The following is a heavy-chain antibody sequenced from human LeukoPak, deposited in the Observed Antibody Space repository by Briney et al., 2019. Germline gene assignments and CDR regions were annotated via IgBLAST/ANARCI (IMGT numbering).Heavy chain of an antibody. CDR3: ARGYDQFDY. CDR1: GFTFSSYG. CDR2: IWYDGSNK. D-gene: IGHD5-12*01. V-gene: IGHV3-33*01. Sequence: GRSLRLSCAASGFTFSSYGMHWVRQAPGKGLEWVAVIWYDGSNKYYADSVKGRFTISRDNSRNTLYLQMNSLRAEDTAVYYCARGYDQFDYWGQGTLVTVSS. J-gene: IGHJ4*02.